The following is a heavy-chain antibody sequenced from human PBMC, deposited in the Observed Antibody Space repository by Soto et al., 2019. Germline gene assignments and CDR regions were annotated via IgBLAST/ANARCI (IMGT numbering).Heavy chain of an antibody. V-gene: IGHV4-31*03. D-gene: IGHD4-17*01. J-gene: IGHJ4*02. CDR1: GDSMSIGGYY. Sequence: QVQLQESGPGLVKPSQTLSLTCTVSGDSMSIGGYYWSWIRQYPGKGLEWIGYIYYDGNTYYNPSLESRVTMSVDSSKNQFSLNLSSVTAADTAVYYCARDRYGDYYAYWGQGILVTVSS. CDR2: IYYDGNT. CDR3: ARDRYGDYYAY.